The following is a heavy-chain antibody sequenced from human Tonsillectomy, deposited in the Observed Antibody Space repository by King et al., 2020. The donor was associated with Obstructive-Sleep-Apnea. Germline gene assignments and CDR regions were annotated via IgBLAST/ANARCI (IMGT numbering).Heavy chain of an antibody. Sequence: QLQESGPGLVKPSETLSLTCTVSGGSVSSGFYYWRWIRQPPGKGLEWIGYMYYSGTSKYNPSLKSRVTISVDTSKNQFSLELSSVTAADTAVYYCARDRGWNPDRSFDDWGQGTLVTVSS. CDR3: ARDRGWNPDRSFDD. V-gene: IGHV4-61*01. CDR1: GGSVSSGFYY. CDR2: MYYSGTS. D-gene: IGHD1-1*01. J-gene: IGHJ4*02.